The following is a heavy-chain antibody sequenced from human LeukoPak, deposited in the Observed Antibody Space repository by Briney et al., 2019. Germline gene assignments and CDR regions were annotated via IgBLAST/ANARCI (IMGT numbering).Heavy chain of an antibody. D-gene: IGHD1-26*01. CDR1: GFTFDDYA. CDR2: ISWNSGSI. V-gene: IGHV3-9*01. Sequence: GGSLRLSCAASGFTFDDYAMHWVQQAPGKGLEWVSGISWNSGSIGYADSVKGRFTISRDNAKNSLYLQMNSLRAEDTALYYCAKEAYSGKSFDYWGQGTLVTVSS. CDR3: AKEAYSGKSFDY. J-gene: IGHJ4*02.